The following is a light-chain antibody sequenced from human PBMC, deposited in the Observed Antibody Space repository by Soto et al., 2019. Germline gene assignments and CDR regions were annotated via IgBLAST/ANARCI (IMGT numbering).Light chain of an antibody. CDR2: AAS. J-gene: IGKJ3*01. CDR1: QSISSY. V-gene: IGKV1-39*01. Sequence: DIQMTQSPSSLSASVGDRVTITCRASQSISSYLNWYQQKPGQAPKLLIYAASSLQSGVPSRFSGSGSETDFTLTISSLQPEDFATYYCQQSYSTPLFTFGPGTKVDIK. CDR3: QQSYSTPLFT.